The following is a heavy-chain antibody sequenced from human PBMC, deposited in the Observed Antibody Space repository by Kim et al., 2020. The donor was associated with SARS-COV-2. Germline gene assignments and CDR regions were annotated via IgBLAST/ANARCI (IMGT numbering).Heavy chain of an antibody. J-gene: IGHJ4*02. CDR3: ARVTLSMFEF. D-gene: IGHD5-18*01. CDR2: FDPGDSYS. CDR1: GYNFTNHW. Sequence: GESLKISCKTSGYNFTNHWITWVRQRPGKGLEWMGRFDPGDSYSNYGPSFQDHVSISADKSTNTAFLQWSSLEASDTATYYCARVTLSMFEFWGQGTLVAVSS. V-gene: IGHV5-10-1*01.